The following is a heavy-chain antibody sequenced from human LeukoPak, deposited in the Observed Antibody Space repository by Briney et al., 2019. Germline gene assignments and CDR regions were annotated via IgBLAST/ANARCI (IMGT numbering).Heavy chain of an antibody. Sequence: GGSLRLSCAASEFTFSSYTMNWVRQAPGKGLEWVSSISSNSNYIYYADSMKGRFTISRDNAKNSLYLQMSSLRAEDTAMYYCARVWNGYRPYMDVWGQGTTVTVSS. CDR2: ISSNSNYI. D-gene: IGHD3-3*01. J-gene: IGHJ6*02. CDR3: ARVWNGYRPYMDV. CDR1: EFTFSSYT. V-gene: IGHV3-21*04.